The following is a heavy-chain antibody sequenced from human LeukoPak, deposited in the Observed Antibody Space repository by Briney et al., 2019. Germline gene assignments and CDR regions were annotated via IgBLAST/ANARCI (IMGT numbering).Heavy chain of an antibody. V-gene: IGHV3-23*01. J-gene: IGHJ5*02. D-gene: IGHD6-13*01. CDR3: AKAPSRQQLVFNWFDP. Sequence: GGSLRLSCAASGFTFSSYGMSWVRQAPGKGLEWVSAISGSGGSTYYADSVKGRFTISRDNSKNTLYLQMNSLRAEDTAVYYCAKAPSRQQLVFNWFDPWGQGTLVTVSS. CDR1: GFTFSSYG. CDR2: ISGSGGST.